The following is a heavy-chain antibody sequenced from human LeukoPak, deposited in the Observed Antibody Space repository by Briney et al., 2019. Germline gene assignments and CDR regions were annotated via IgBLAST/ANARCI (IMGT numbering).Heavy chain of an antibody. CDR3: ARRDTVTTDALFDY. J-gene: IGHJ4*02. V-gene: IGHV4-39*01. CDR2: IYYSGST. CDR1: GGSISSSSYY. D-gene: IGHD4-17*01. Sequence: SETLSLTCTVSGGSISSSSYYWGWIRQPPGKGLEGIGSIYYSGSTYYNPSLKSRVTISVDTSKNQFSLKLSSVTAADTAVYYCARRDTVTTDALFDYWGQGTLVTVSS.